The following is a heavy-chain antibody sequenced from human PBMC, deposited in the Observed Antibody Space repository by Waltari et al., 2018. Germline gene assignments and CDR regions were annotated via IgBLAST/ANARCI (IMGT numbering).Heavy chain of an antibody. CDR3: ARLLGDDAFDI. CDR1: GYTFTGYY. V-gene: IGHV1-2*02. D-gene: IGHD3-16*01. J-gene: IGHJ3*02. CDR2: INPNSGGT. Sequence: QVQLVQSGAEVKKPGASVKVSCKASGYTFTGYYMHWVRQAPGQGLEWMGWINPNSGGTNYEQKFQGRVTMTRDTSISTAYMELSRLRSDDTAVYYCARLLGDDAFDIWGQGTMVTVSS.